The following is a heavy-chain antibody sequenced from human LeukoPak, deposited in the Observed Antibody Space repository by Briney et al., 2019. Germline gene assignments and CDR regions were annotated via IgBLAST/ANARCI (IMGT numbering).Heavy chain of an antibody. Sequence: SETLSLTCSVSGGSITSTASYWGWIRQPPGKGLEWIGTIYYSGRTDYRPSLRSRVAISADTSKNHISLRLSSVTAADTAVYYCARGVRTPYYYYGMDVWGQGTTVTVSS. D-gene: IGHD1-14*01. V-gene: IGHV4-39*02. CDR3: ARGVRTPYYYYGMDV. CDR2: IYYSGRT. CDR1: GGSITSTASY. J-gene: IGHJ6*02.